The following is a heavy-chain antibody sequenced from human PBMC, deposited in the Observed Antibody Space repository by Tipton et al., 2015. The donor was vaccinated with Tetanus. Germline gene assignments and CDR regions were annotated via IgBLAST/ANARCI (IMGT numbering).Heavy chain of an antibody. CDR3: ARRSYCSSSRCFDAFDL. D-gene: IGHD2-2*01. Sequence: GLVKPSETLSLTCGVSGGSFSGFYWSWIWQPPGKGLEWIAYIFHSGSTNYSPSLKSRVAISMDTSKNQISLKLSSVTAADTAVYYCARRSYCSSSRCFDAFDLWGQGTMVTVSS. CDR2: IFHSGST. J-gene: IGHJ3*01. V-gene: IGHV4-59*01. CDR1: GGSFSGFY.